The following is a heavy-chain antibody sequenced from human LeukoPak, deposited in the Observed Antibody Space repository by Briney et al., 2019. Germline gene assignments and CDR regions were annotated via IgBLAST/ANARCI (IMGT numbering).Heavy chain of an antibody. J-gene: IGHJ4*02. CDR2: ISGSSSYI. Sequence: PGGSLRLSCAASGFNFSSYGMNWVRQAPGRGLEWVSCISGSSSYIYYADSVKGRFTTSRDNAKNSLCLQMSTLRAEDTAVYYCARDEVSGYFGYGGQGTLVTVSS. CDR1: GFNFSSYG. CDR3: ARDEVSGYFGY. V-gene: IGHV3-21*01. D-gene: IGHD3-22*01.